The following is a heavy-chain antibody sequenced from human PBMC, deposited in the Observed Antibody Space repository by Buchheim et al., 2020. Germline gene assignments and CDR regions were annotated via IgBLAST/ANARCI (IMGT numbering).Heavy chain of an antibody. Sequence: QLQLLESGPGLAKTSETLSLTCTVSGDSISINSRYWGWIRQPPGKGLEWIGSIHYTGYTYYTPSLKGRVTISVDTSQNQFSLRLSSVTAADTAIYYCVMVRGVILDPFDTWGQGTL. V-gene: IGHV4-39*01. CDR1: GDSISINSRY. J-gene: IGHJ4*02. D-gene: IGHD3-10*01. CDR3: VMVRGVILDPFDT. CDR2: IHYTGYT.